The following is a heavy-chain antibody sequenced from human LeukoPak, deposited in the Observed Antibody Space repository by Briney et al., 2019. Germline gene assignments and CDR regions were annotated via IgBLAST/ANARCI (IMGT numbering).Heavy chain of an antibody. CDR2: INPTGGST. J-gene: IGHJ4*02. D-gene: IGHD1-26*01. CDR3: ARAGSSGDYQAGSFEY. CDR1: GYTFSNYN. Sequence: ASVKVSCKASGYTFSNYNVHWVRQAPGQGLEWMGIINPTGGSTNYAQKFQGRVTMTRDMPTTTVYMDLSSLKSEDTAVYYCARAGSSGDYQAGSFEYWGQGTLVTVSS. V-gene: IGHV1-46*01.